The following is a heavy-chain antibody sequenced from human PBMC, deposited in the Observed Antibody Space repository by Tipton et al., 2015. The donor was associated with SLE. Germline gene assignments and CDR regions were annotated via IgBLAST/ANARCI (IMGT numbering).Heavy chain of an antibody. CDR2: IYHSGNA. CDR1: GDSISRGNY. D-gene: IGHD3-10*01. V-gene: IGHV4-38-2*02. Sequence: TLSLTCSVSGDSISRGNYWGWIRQAPGKGLEWIGTIYHSGNAYYAPSLKSRVSISVDTSKNQFSLTLTSVKAADTAVYFCAREPRNRAPYGMDVWGRGTTVTVSS. J-gene: IGHJ6*02. CDR3: AREPRNRAPYGMDV.